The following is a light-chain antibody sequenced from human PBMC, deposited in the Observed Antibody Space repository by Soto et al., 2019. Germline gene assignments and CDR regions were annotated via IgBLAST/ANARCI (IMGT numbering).Light chain of an antibody. J-gene: IGKJ1*01. CDR3: QQYNSYST. V-gene: IGKV1-5*01. Sequence: DIQITHSPSTLSASVLYRVTITCRASQSISTWLAWYQQKPGKAPKLLIYDASSLESGVPSRFSGSGSGTEFTLTISSLQPEDFASYYCQQYNSYSTFGQGTKVDIK. CDR2: DAS. CDR1: QSISTW.